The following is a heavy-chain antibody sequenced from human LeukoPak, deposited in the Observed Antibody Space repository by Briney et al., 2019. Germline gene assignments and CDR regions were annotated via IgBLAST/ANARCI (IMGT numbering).Heavy chain of an antibody. CDR1: GYSFTSYW. V-gene: IGHV5-51*01. CDR3: ASHTYYYDSSGPFDY. D-gene: IGHD3-22*01. Sequence: GESLKISCKGSGYSFTSYWIGWVRQMPGKGLEWMGTIYPGDSDTRYSPSFQGQVTISADKSISTAYLQWSSLKASDTAMYYCASHTYYYDSSGPFDYWGQGTLVTVSS. J-gene: IGHJ4*02. CDR2: IYPGDSDT.